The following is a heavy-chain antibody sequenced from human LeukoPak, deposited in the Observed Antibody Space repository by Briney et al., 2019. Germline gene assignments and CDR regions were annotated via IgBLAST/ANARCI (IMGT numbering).Heavy chain of an antibody. D-gene: IGHD4-17*01. CDR1: GYTFSDSS. V-gene: IGHV1-18*04. J-gene: IGHJ3*02. Sequence: ASVKVSCKASGYTFSDSSIHWVRQAPGQGLEWMGWISAYNGNTNYAQKLQGRVTMTTDTSTSTAYMELRSLRSDDTAVYYCARVYGDYERTADAFDIWGQGTMVTVSS. CDR3: ARVYGDYERTADAFDI. CDR2: ISAYNGNT.